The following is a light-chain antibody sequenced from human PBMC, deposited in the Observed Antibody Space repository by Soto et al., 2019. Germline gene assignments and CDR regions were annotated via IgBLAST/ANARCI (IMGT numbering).Light chain of an antibody. CDR2: YTS. J-gene: IGKJ5*01. Sequence: EIVLTQSPATLSLSPGERATLCCRASQSVSSYLAWYQQKPGQAPRLLIYYTSNSATGIPARFSGSGSRTDFTLTISSLEPEDFALYYCQQRSNWITFGQGTRLENK. CDR1: QSVSSY. CDR3: QQRSNWIT. V-gene: IGKV3-11*01.